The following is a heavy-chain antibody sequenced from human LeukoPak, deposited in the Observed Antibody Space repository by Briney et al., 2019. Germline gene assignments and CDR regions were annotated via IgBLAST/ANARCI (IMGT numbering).Heavy chain of an antibody. CDR1: GGSFSGYY. J-gene: IGHJ4*02. Sequence: SETLSLTCAVYGGSFSGYYWSWIRQPPGKGLEWIGEINHSGSTNYNPSLKSRVTISVDTSKNQFSLKLSSVTAADTAVYYCARHMYLFGTTRSGPFDYWGQGTLVTVSS. CDR2: INHSGST. V-gene: IGHV4-34*01. CDR3: ARHMYLFGTTRSGPFDY. D-gene: IGHD1-1*01.